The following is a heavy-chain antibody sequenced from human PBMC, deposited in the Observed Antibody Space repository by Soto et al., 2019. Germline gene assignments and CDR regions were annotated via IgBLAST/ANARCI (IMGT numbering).Heavy chain of an antibody. CDR1: GITIRNYP. CDR2: ITGSGDRT. J-gene: IGHJ4*02. D-gene: IGHD3-3*01. Sequence: GGSLRLSCAASGITIRNYPMSWVRQAPGKGLDWVAGITGSGDRTYYADSAKGRFTISRDNSKNSLSLQMNSLRVEDTAVYFCTKGSEVARQELDYWGQGTLVTVSS. V-gene: IGHV3-23*01. CDR3: TKGSEVARQELDY.